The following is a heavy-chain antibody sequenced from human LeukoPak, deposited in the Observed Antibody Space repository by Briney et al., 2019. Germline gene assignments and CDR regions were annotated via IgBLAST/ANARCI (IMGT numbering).Heavy chain of an antibody. V-gene: IGHV3-48*01. D-gene: IGHD3-16*01. CDR3: ARDQGGGVLDI. CDR1: GFTFSNYN. Sequence: PGGSLRLSGAASGFTFSNYNRNGVRQAPGKGREWVSYISGSSSTIYYADSVKGRFTISRDNANNSLYLQMHSLRAEDTAVYYCARDQGGGVLDIWGQGTMVTVSS. J-gene: IGHJ3*02. CDR2: ISGSSSTI.